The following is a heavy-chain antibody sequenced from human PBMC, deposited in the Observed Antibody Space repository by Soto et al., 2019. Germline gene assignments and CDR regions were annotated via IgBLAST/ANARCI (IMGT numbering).Heavy chain of an antibody. V-gene: IGHV3-33*03. J-gene: IGHJ2*01. CDR2: IWFDGSDK. CDR3: ATDRGYFDL. Sequence: QVQLVESGGGVVQPGRSLRLSCVASGFTFSSSGMHWVRQTPGKGLEWVAVIWFDGSDKDYADSVKGRVTISRDNSKNTLYLDIHSLRADDPAVYYCATDRGYFDLWGRGTLVTVSS. CDR1: GFTFSSSG.